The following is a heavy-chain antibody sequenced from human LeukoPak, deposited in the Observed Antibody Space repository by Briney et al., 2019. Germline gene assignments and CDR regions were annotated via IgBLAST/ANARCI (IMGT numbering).Heavy chain of an antibody. CDR2: IKSKTDSGTT. J-gene: IGHJ4*02. V-gene: IGHV3-15*07. CDR3: TTENDFWSGEQIDY. D-gene: IGHD3-3*01. CDR1: GFTFSNSW. Sequence: PGGSLRLSCAASGFTFSNSWMSWVRQAPGKGLEWVGRIKSKTDSGTTDYAAPVKGRFTISRDDSKNTLYLQMNSLKTEDTAVYYCTTENDFWSGEQIDYWGQGTLVTVSS.